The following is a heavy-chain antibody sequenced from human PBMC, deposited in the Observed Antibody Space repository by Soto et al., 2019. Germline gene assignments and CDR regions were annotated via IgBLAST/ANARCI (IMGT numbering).Heavy chain of an antibody. Sequence: QVQLVQSGAEVKKPGASVKVSCKASGYNFTGYYMHWVRQAPGQGLEWMGWINPNSGGTNYAQKLQGRVTMTRDTSISTAYMELSRLRSDDTAVYYCASMKEGDFDYWGQGTLVTVSS. V-gene: IGHV1-2*02. J-gene: IGHJ4*02. CDR2: INPNSGGT. CDR1: GYNFTGYY. CDR3: ASMKEGDFDY.